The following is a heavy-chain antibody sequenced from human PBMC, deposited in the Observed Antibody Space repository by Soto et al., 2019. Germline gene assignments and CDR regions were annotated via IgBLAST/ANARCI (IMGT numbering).Heavy chain of an antibody. V-gene: IGHV4-39*01. CDR1: GGSISSSSYY. Sequence: SETLSLTCTVSGGSISSSSYYWGWIRQPPGKGLEWIGSIYYSESTYYNPSLKSRVTISVDTSKNQFSLKLSSVTAADTAVYYCAILVHYDFWSGPNYYWGQGTLVTVSS. CDR2: IYYSEST. J-gene: IGHJ4*02. D-gene: IGHD3-3*01. CDR3: AILVHYDFWSGPNYY.